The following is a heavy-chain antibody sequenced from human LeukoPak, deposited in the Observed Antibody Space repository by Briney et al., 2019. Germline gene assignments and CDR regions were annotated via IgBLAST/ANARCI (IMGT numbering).Heavy chain of an antibody. CDR3: AREHYYGSGSFPVSFDY. J-gene: IGHJ4*02. D-gene: IGHD3-10*01. CDR2: ISAYNGNT. CDR1: GYTFTSYG. Sequence: ASVKVSCKASGYTFTSYGISWVRQAPGQGLEWMGWISAYNGNTNYAQKLQGRVTMTTDTSTSTAYMELRSLRSDDTAVYYCAREHYYGSGSFPVSFDYWGQGTLVTVS. V-gene: IGHV1-18*01.